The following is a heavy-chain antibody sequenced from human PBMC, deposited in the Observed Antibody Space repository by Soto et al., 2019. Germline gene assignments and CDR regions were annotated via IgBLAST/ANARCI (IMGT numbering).Heavy chain of an antibody. D-gene: IGHD1-7*01. CDR3: ARATAVSNTVRSNYFFDY. CDR2: AYYSGTT. CDR1: GGSVSDKTYY. V-gene: IGHV4-61*01. Sequence: QVQLQESGPGLLKPSATLSLTCYVSGGSVSDKTYYWSWLRPPPGKRLEGIVYAYYSGTTNYNPSSRSRVTISEGLSKNTLSLRLSSGTTEVTALCFCARATAVSNTVRSNYFFDYWGGMTLGTVSS. J-gene: IGHJ4*03.